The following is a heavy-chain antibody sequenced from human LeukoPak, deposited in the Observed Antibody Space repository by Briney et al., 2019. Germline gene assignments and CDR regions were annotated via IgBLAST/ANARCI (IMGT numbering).Heavy chain of an antibody. D-gene: IGHD4/OR15-4a*01. V-gene: IGHV3-74*01. Sequence: GGSLRLSCVASGFTLSGHWMHWVRQAPGKGLVWVSRINSDESTTVYADSVKGRFTISRDNAKNTLYLQMNSLRAEDTAVYYCARGLTMGHFGGQGTLVTVSS. CDR1: GFTLSGHW. CDR2: INSDESTT. CDR3: ARGLTMGHF. J-gene: IGHJ4*02.